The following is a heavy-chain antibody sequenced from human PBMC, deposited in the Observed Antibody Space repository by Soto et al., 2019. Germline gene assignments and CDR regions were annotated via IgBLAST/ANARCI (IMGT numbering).Heavy chain of an antibody. CDR1: GYTFTNRG. J-gene: IGHJ3*02. D-gene: IGHD3-16*01. V-gene: IGHV1-18*04. CDR3: ARDRVAGIWGDAFDI. CDR2: INPYNANT. Sequence: ASVKVSCKTSGYTFTNRGINWVRRAPGQGLEWMGWINPYNANTNYAQKLQGRVTMTTDTSTSTAYMDLRSLTSDDTAVYYCARDRVAGIWGDAFDIWGQGTMVTVSS.